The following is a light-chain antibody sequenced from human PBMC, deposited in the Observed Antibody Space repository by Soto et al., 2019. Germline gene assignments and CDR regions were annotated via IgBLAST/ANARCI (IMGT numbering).Light chain of an antibody. CDR1: QDISNS. V-gene: IGKV1-33*01. CDR3: QQYNSYSPK. CDR2: DAS. Sequence: DIQMTQSPSSLSASVGDRVTITCQAGQDISNSLNWYQHKPGKAPKLLIYDASSLETGVPSRFGGSGSGTDFTFTISSLQPEDIATYYCQQYNSYSPKFGQGTKVDIK. J-gene: IGKJ1*01.